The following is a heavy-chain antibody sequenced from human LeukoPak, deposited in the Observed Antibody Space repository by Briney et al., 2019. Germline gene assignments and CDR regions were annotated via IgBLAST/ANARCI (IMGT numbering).Heavy chain of an antibody. CDR3: IRLSGPLDDY. D-gene: IGHD1-26*01. CDR1: GFTFSSYA. CDR2: ISGSGGST. V-gene: IGHV3-23*01. J-gene: IGHJ4*02. Sequence: GGSLRLSCAASGFTFSSYAMSWVRQAPGKGLEWVSAISGSGGSTYYADSVKGRFTISRDNGNSSLHLQMNSLRAEDTAVYYCIRLSGPLDDYWGQGTLVTVSS.